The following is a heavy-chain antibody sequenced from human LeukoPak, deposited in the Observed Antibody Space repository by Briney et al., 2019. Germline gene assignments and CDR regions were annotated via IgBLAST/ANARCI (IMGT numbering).Heavy chain of an antibody. V-gene: IGHV4-34*01. CDR3: ARVLGIAVVAGATEDNYFDP. Sequence: SETLSLTCGVSGGSISSYFWTWIRRSPAKGLERIGEINESGETDYNPSLKSRAKISIDTSRGQFYLTLRSVTAADAAMYYCARVLGIAVVAGATEDNYFDPWGQGILVTVSS. CDR1: GGSISSYF. CDR2: INESGET. D-gene: IGHD2-21*01. J-gene: IGHJ5*02.